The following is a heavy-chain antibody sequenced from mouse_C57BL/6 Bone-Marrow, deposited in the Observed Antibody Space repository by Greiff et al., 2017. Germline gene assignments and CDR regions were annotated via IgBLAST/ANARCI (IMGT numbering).Heavy chain of an antibody. J-gene: IGHJ2*01. CDR1: GYTFTDYN. CDR3: ARWTYYYGSSYYFDY. D-gene: IGHD1-1*01. CDR2: INPNNGGT. V-gene: IGHV1-22*01. Sequence: EVKLMESGPELVKPGASVKMSCKASGYTFTDYNMHWVKQSHGKSLEWIGYINPNNGGTSYNQKFKGKATLTVNKSSSTAYMELRSLTSEDSAVYYCARWTYYYGSSYYFDYWGQGTTLTVSS.